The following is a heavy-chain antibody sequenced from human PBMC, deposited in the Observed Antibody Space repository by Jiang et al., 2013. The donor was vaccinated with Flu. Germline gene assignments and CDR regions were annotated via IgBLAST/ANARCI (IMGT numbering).Heavy chain of an antibody. D-gene: IGHD1-1*01. CDR2: TRYISRWLT. CDR3: VRDYNWAFDS. CDR1: GDSISNNVVA. V-gene: IGHV6-1*01. J-gene: IGHJ4*02. Sequence: QTLSLTCVISGDSISNNVVAWNWIRQSPSRGLQWLGKTRYISRWLTEYSVSMQGRITINPDASKNQFSLQLGSATPEDTAIYYCVRDYNWAFDSWGQGTLVTVSS.